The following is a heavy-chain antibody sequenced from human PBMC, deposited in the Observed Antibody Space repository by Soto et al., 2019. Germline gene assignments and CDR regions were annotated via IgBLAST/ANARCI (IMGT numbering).Heavy chain of an antibody. V-gene: IGHV1-2*04. CDR3: ARGYCSGGSCYHDFDY. Sequence: QVQLVQSGAEVKKPGASVKVSCKASGYTFTDYYMHWVRQAPGQGLEWMGWINPNSGGTKYAQKFQGWVTMTRDTSISTAYMELSRLRSDDTAVYYCARGYCSGGSCYHDFDYWGQGTLVTVSS. D-gene: IGHD2-15*01. CDR1: GYTFTDYY. CDR2: INPNSGGT. J-gene: IGHJ4*02.